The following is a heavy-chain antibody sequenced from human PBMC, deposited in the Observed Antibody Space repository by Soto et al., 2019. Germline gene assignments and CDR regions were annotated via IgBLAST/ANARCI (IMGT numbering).Heavy chain of an antibody. Sequence: SETLSLTCTVSGGSISSGGYYWSWIRQHPGKGLEWIGYIYYSGSTYYNPSLKSRVTISVDTSKNQFSLKLSSVTAADTAVYYCSIFSWYGSPWDLFYSSGQRTLVIVSA. CDR3: SIFSWYGSPWDLFYS. CDR2: IYYSGST. CDR1: GGSISSGGYY. J-gene: IGHJ5*01. D-gene: IGHD6-6*01. V-gene: IGHV4-31*03.